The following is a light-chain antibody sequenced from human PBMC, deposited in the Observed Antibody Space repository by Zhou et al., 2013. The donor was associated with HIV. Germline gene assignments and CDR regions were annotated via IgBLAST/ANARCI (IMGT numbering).Light chain of an antibody. J-gene: IGKJ2*01. CDR3: QQYDNYPYT. CDR2: KAS. V-gene: IGKV1-5*03. CDR1: QFLSNW. Sequence: DIQLTQSPSTLSASVGDRVTITCRASQFLSNWLAWYQQKPGKAPEVLIYKASNLESGVPSRFSGSGSGTEFSLSISSLRPDDFATYYCQQYDNYPYTFGQGTKLEMK.